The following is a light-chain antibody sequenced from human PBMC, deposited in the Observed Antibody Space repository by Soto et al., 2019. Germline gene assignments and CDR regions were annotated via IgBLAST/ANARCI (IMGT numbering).Light chain of an antibody. J-gene: IGLJ1*01. CDR3: SSYAGSSSYV. V-gene: IGLV2-8*01. Sequence: QSALTQPPSASGSPGQSVTISCTGTSSDVGGYNYVSWYQQHPGKAPKLMIYEVSKRPSGVPDRFSGSKSGNTASLTVSGLQAEDVADYYCSSYAGSSSYVFGTGTKLTVL. CDR2: EVS. CDR1: SSDVGGYNY.